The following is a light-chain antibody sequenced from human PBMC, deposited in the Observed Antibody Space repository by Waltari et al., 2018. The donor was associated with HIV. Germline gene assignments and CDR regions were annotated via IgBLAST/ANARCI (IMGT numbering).Light chain of an antibody. CDR3: QQTLRSPQT. V-gene: IGKV1-39*01. Sequence: DIQMTQSPSSLSASVGDTVTITCRVRQSIDNYLNWYQQTPGKAPRLLIFGATRLQSGVPSRFRGSGSGSDFTLTVISLQPEDFATYYCQQTLRSPQTFGQGTRLDIK. CDR1: QSIDNY. CDR2: GAT. J-gene: IGKJ5*01.